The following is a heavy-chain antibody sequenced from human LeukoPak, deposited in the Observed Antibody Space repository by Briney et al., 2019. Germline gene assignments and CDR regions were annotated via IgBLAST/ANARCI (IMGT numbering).Heavy chain of an antibody. CDR3: AREEYSSSSWYY. D-gene: IGHD6-6*01. Sequence: ASVKVSCKASGYTFTGYYMHWVRQAPGQGLEWMGWINPNSGGTNYAQKFQGRVTMTRDTSISTAYMELSRLRSDDTAVYYCAREEYSSSSWYYWGQGTLVTVSS. CDR1: GYTFTGYY. J-gene: IGHJ4*02. V-gene: IGHV1-2*02. CDR2: INPNSGGT.